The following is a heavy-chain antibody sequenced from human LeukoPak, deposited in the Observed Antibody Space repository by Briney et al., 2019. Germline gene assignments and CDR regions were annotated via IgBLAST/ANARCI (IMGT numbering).Heavy chain of an antibody. CDR2: IYHSGST. D-gene: IGHD3-22*01. J-gene: IGHJ5*02. V-gene: IGHV4-4*02. CDR1: GGSISSSNW. CDR3: ARYHYYDSSGYQNWFDP. Sequence: SETLSLTCAVSGGSISSSNWWSWVRQPPGKGLEWIGEIYHSGSTNYNPSLKRRVTISVDKSKNQFSLKLSSVTAADTAVYYCARYHYYDSSGYQNWFDPWGQGTLVTVSS.